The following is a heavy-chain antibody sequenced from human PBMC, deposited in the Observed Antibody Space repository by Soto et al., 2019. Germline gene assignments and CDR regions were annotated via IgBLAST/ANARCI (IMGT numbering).Heavy chain of an antibody. D-gene: IGHD1-26*01. CDR1: GGTFSSYA. CDR2: IIPIFGIA. V-gene: IGHV1-69*13. J-gene: IGHJ6*02. CDR3: ARDREGATSPSYSYYGMDV. Sequence: SVKGSCKASGGTFSSYAISWVRQAPGQGREWMGGIIPIFGIANYAQKFQGRVTITADESTSTAYMELSSLRSEDTAVYYCARDREGATSPSYSYYGMDVWGQGTTVTVSS.